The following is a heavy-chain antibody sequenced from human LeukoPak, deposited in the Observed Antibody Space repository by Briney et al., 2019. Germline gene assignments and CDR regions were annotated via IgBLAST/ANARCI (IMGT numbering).Heavy chain of an antibody. Sequence: PGGSLRLSCAASGFTFSSYEMNWVRQAPGKGLEWVSYISSSGSTIYYADSVKGRFTISRDNAKNSLYLQMNSLRAEDTAVYYCARDPETPAYSNSWYLYYYGMDVWGQGTTVTVSS. CDR3: ARDPETPAYSNSWYLYYYGMDV. D-gene: IGHD6-13*01. J-gene: IGHJ6*02. V-gene: IGHV3-48*03. CDR2: ISSSGSTI. CDR1: GFTFSSYE.